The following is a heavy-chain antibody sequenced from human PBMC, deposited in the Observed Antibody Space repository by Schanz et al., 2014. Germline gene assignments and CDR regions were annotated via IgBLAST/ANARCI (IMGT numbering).Heavy chain of an antibody. Sequence: QVQLVQSGAEVKKPGSSVKVSCKASGGTFSTYTISWVRQAPGQGLEWMGRIIPILGIANYAQNFQGRVTITADKSTSTAYMELTSLRSEDTAVYYCAGTDCSSTSCYTCYYYMDVWGKGTTVTVSS. D-gene: IGHD2-2*02. CDR1: GGTFSTYT. CDR2: IIPILGIA. CDR3: AGTDCSSTSCYTCYYYMDV. J-gene: IGHJ6*03. V-gene: IGHV1-69*02.